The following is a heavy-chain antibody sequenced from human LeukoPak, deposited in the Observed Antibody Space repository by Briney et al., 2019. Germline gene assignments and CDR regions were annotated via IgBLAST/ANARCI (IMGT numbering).Heavy chain of an antibody. D-gene: IGHD3-10*01. CDR2: IIPIFGTA. CDR1: GGPFRNYA. V-gene: IGHV1-69*13. J-gene: IGHJ5*02. Sequence: SVKVSCKASGGPFRNYAISWVRQAPGQGLEWMGGIIPIFGTANYAQKFQGRITITADESTTTAYMELSSLRSEDTAVYYCARDQPNYYGSGNWFDPWGQGTLVTVSS. CDR3: ARDQPNYYGSGNWFDP.